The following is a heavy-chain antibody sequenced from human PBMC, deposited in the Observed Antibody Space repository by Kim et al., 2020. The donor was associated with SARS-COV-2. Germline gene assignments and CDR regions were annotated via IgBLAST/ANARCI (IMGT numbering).Heavy chain of an antibody. J-gene: IGHJ4*02. D-gene: IGHD1-26*01. CDR3: ARGNTVGAPSLLGY. V-gene: IGHV1-2*02. Sequence: AQKFQGRVTMTRDTSISTAYMELSRLRSDDTAVYYCARGNTVGAPSLLGYWGQGTLVTVSS.